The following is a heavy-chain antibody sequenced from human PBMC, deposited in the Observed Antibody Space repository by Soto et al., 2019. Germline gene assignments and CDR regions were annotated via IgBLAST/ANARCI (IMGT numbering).Heavy chain of an antibody. CDR3: ARLRDYSHGGDFDI. CDR1: GGSISSSSYY. J-gene: IGHJ3*02. Sequence: QLQLQESGPGLVKPSETLSLTCTVSGGSISSSSYYWGWIRQPPGKGLEWIGSIYYSGSTYYNPSLKSRVTISVDTSKNQFSLKLSSVTAADTAVYYCARLRDYSHGGDFDIWGQGTMVTVSS. D-gene: IGHD5-18*01. CDR2: IYYSGST. V-gene: IGHV4-39*01.